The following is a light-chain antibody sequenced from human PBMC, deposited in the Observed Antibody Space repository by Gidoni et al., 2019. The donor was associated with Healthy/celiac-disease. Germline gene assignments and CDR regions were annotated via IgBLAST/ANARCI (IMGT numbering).Light chain of an antibody. CDR3: QAWDSSIVV. Sequence: SYELTQPPSVSVSPGQTAIITCSGDNLGDKYACWYQQKPGQSPVLVIYQDSKRPSGIPERFSGSNSGNTATLTISGTQAMDEADYYCQAWDSSIVVFGGGTKLTVL. CDR1: NLGDKY. V-gene: IGLV3-1*01. J-gene: IGLJ2*01. CDR2: QDS.